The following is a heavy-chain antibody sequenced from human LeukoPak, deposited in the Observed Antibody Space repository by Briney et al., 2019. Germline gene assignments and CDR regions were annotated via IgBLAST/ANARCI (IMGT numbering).Heavy chain of an antibody. D-gene: IGHD5-18*01. J-gene: IGHJ4*02. CDR2: ISSNGGST. Sequence: GGSLRLSCSASGFTFSSYAMHWVRQAPGKGLECVSAISSNGGSTYYADSVKGRFTISRDNSKNTLYLQMSSLRAEDTAVYYCVKDEGGYSYALFDYWGQGTLVTVSS. CDR3: VKDEGGYSYALFDY. V-gene: IGHV3-64D*06. CDR1: GFTFSSYA.